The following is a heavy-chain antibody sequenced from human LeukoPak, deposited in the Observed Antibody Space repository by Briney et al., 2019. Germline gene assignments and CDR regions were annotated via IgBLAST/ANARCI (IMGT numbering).Heavy chain of an antibody. J-gene: IGHJ4*02. CDR1: GGSISSYY. D-gene: IGHD3-22*01. CDR2: IYYSGST. CDR3: ARQVGHYYDSSGYLDY. V-gene: IGHV4-59*08. Sequence: PSETLSLTCTVSGGSISSYYWSWIRQPPGKGLEWIGHIYYSGSTNYNPSLRSRVTISVDTSKNQFSPKLSSVTAADTAVYYCARQVGHYYDSSGYLDYWGQGTLVTVSS.